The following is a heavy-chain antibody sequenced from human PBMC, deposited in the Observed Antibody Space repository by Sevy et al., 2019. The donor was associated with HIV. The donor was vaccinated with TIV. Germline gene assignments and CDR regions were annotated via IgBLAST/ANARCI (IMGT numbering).Heavy chain of an antibody. J-gene: IGHJ4*02. CDR2: IYPDDSDT. D-gene: IGHD3-22*01. CDR1: GYSFTSHW. Sequence: GESLKISCKGSGYSFTSHWLGWVRHMPGKGLEWMGIIYPDDSDTKYSPSFQGQVTFSAVKSISTAYLQWSSLKASDTAMYYCATSRSGYFDSSGYYIYWGQGTLVTVSS. CDR3: ATSRSGYFDSSGYYIY. V-gene: IGHV5-51*01.